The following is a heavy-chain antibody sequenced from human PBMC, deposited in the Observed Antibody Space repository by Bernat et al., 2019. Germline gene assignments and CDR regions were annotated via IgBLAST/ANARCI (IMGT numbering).Heavy chain of an antibody. D-gene: IGHD2-15*01. CDR1: GGSISSYY. J-gene: IGHJ5*02. CDR2: IYYSGST. CDR3: ARGGRLLETWFDP. Sequence: QVQLQESGPGLVKPSETLSLTCTVSGGSISSYYWSWIRQPPGKGLEWIGYIYYSGSTNYNPSLKSRVTISVDTSKNQFSLKLSSVTAADTAVYYCARGGRLLETWFDPWGQGTLVTVSS. V-gene: IGHV4-59*01.